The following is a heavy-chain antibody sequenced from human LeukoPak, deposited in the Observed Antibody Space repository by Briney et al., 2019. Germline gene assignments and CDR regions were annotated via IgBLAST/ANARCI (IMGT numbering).Heavy chain of an antibody. Sequence: GGSLRLSCATSGLTSRTTWMHWVRQAPGKGLMWVSRMNGEGTTIDYADSVKGRFTVSRDYAKNTLFLQMNNLRTEDTALYFCATARNFRFEYWGQGSLVIVSA. J-gene: IGHJ4*02. CDR3: ATARNFRFEY. CDR2: MNGEGTTI. V-gene: IGHV3-74*01. D-gene: IGHD1-7*01. CDR1: GLTSRTTW.